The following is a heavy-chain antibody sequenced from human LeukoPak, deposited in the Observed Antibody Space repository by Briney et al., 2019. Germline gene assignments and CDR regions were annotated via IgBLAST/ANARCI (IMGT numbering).Heavy chain of an antibody. CDR2: INSDGTTT. CDR1: GFTFSTYW. D-gene: IGHD4-17*01. V-gene: IGHV3-74*01. J-gene: IGHJ4*02. CDR3: ASDRVTTEY. Sequence: GGSLRLSCAASGFTFSTYWMHWVRQGPGKGLVWVSRINSDGTTTDYADSVKGRFTISRDNAKNTLYLQMNSLRAEDTAVYYCASDRVTTEYWGQGTLVTVSS.